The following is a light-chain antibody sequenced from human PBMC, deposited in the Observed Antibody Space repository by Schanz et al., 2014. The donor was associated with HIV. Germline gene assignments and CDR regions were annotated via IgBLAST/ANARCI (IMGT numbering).Light chain of an antibody. J-gene: IGKJ1*01. CDR2: SAS. CDR1: QSVGSNY. CDR3: QQYGSSLRT. V-gene: IGKV3-20*01. Sequence: EIVLTQSPGTLSLSPGERATLSCRASQSVGSNYLAWYQQKPGQSPRLLIYSASSRATGIPDRFSGSGSGTDFTLTISRLEPEDFAVYYCQQYGSSLRTFGQGTKVEIK.